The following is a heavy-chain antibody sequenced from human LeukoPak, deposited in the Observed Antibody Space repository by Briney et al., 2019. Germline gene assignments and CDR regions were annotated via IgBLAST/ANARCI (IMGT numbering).Heavy chain of an antibody. CDR1: GFTFSSYA. D-gene: IGHD6-19*01. V-gene: IGHV3-23*01. CDR2: ISGSGDSDST. J-gene: IGHJ5*02. CDR3: AKADSSGWYESNWFDP. Sequence: QTGGSLRLSCAASGFTFSSYAMSWVRQAPGKGLEWVSGISGSGDSDSTYYADSVKGRFTISRDNSRNTLYLQMSSLRAEDTAVYYCAKADSSGWYESNWFDPWGQGTLVTVSS.